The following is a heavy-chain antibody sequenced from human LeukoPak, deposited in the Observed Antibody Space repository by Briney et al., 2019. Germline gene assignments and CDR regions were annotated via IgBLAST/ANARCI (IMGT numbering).Heavy chain of an antibody. CDR1: GGSISSYY. CDR2: VYYSGNT. CDR3: ARDWQLVPHY. Sequence: PSETLSLTCTVSGGSISSYYWGWIRQPPGKGLEWIGSVYYSGNTYYNPSLKSRVTISVDRSKNQFSLKLSSVTAADTAVYYCARDWQLVPHYWGQGTLVTASS. D-gene: IGHD6-6*01. J-gene: IGHJ4*02. V-gene: IGHV4-39*07.